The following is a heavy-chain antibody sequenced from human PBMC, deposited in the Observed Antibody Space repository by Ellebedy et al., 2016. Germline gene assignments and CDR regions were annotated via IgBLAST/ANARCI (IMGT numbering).Heavy chain of an antibody. CDR2: IYPGDSET. D-gene: IGHD1-26*01. Sequence: GGSLRLSCKASGYTFSTYWIAWVRQMPGKGPEWMGMIYPGDSETRYSLSFEGQVTFSADKSKTTVYLVWNSLKASDSAMYYCARPPRGTFHVNAYEIWGQGTMVTVSS. V-gene: IGHV5-51*01. CDR1: GYTFSTYW. CDR3: ARPPRGTFHVNAYEI. J-gene: IGHJ3*02.